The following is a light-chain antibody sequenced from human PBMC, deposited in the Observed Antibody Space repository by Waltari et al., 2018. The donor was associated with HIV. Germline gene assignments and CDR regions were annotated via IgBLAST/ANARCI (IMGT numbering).Light chain of an antibody. CDR3: SAWDSSLGAWV. V-gene: IGLV10-54*04. J-gene: IGLJ3*02. Sequence: SSLTCTGNSHNVGNQGATWLQHHQGHPPKLLSYRNNNRPSGISERFSASRSRNTASLTITGLQPEDEADYYCSAWDSSLGAWVFGGGTKLTVL. CDR2: RNN. CDR1: SHNVGNQG.